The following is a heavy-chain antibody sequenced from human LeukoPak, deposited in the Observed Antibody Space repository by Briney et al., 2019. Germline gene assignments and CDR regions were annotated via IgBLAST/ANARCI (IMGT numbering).Heavy chain of an antibody. CDR2: INPNSGAT. CDR3: ARVLSNGGYIQY. Sequence: ASVKVSCNLSGYTFTGYYMHWMRQAPGQGLDWMGRINPNSGATNYAEKIQNRVTMTRDTSISTAYMELKTLRTDDTAVYYCARVLSNGGYIQYWGQGTLVTVSS. CDR1: GYTFTGYY. D-gene: IGHD2-8*01. J-gene: IGHJ1*01. V-gene: IGHV1-2*06.